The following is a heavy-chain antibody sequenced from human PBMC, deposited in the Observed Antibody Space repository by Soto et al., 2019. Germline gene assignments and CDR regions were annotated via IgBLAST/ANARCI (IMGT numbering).Heavy chain of an antibody. Sequence: GGSLRLSCAASGFTFSSYAMHWVRQAPGKGLEWVADISYDGSNKYYADSVKGRFTISRDNSKNTLYLQMNSLRAEDTAVYYCAREGQQLAFDYWGQGTLVTVSS. D-gene: IGHD6-13*01. CDR2: ISYDGSNK. V-gene: IGHV3-30*04. CDR3: AREGQQLAFDY. CDR1: GFTFSSYA. J-gene: IGHJ4*02.